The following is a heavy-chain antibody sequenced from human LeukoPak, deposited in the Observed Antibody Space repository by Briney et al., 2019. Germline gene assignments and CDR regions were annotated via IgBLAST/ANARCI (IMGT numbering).Heavy chain of an antibody. CDR2: IYYSGST. D-gene: IGHD1-26*01. V-gene: IGHV4-59*01. CDR3: ARDPYGSPY. Sequence: SETLSLTCTVSGGSISSYYWSWIRQPPGKGLEWIGYIYYSGSTNYNPSLKSRVTISVDTSKNQFSLKLSSVTAADTAVYYCARDPYGSPYWGQGTLVTVSS. J-gene: IGHJ4*02. CDR1: GGSISSYY.